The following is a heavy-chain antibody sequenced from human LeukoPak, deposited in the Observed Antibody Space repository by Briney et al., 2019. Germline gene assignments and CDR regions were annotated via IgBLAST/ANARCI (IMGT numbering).Heavy chain of an antibody. D-gene: IGHD3-9*01. V-gene: IGHV3-15*01. CDR2: IKSKTDGGTT. Sequence: GWSLRLSCAASGLTFSNAWMGGVRQAAGKGLEWVGRIKSKTDGGTTDYAAHVKGRFTISRHDSKTTLYLQMNRLKTEDTAVYYCVEYDILTGYHDYWGQGTLVTVSS. CDR3: VEYDILTGYHDY. CDR1: GLTFSNAW. J-gene: IGHJ4*02.